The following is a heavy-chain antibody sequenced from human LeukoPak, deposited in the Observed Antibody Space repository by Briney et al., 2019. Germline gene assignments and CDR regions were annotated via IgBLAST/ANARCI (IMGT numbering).Heavy chain of an antibody. J-gene: IGHJ3*02. Sequence: ASVKVSCKASGGTFSSYAISWVRQAPGQGLEWMGGIIPIFGTANYAQKFQGRVTITADESTGTAYMELSSLRSEDTAVYYCATPTDYYDSSGPVYAFDIWGQGTMVTVSS. V-gene: IGHV1-69*13. CDR2: IIPIFGTA. CDR3: ATPTDYYDSSGPVYAFDI. CDR1: GGTFSSYA. D-gene: IGHD3-22*01.